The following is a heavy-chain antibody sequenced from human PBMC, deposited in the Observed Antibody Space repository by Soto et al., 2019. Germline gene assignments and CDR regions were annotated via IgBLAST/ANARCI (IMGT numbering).Heavy chain of an antibody. J-gene: IGHJ3*02. CDR1: GFTFSSYS. CDR3: AREGAWFGELLLFAPALAHDAFDI. D-gene: IGHD3-10*01. Sequence: PGGSLRLSCAASGFTFSSYSMNWVRQAPGKGLEWVSSISSSSSYIYYADSVKGRFTISRDNAKNSLYLQMNSLRAEDTAVYYCAREGAWFGELLLFAPALAHDAFDIWGQGTMVTVS. V-gene: IGHV3-21*01. CDR2: ISSSSSYI.